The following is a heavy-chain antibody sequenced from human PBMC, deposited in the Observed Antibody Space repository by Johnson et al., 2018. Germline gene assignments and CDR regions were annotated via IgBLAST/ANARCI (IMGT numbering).Heavy chain of an antibody. V-gene: IGHV3-21*01. D-gene: IGHD3-10*01. Sequence: VQLVKSGGGLVKPGGSLRLSCAVSGFTFSSYSINWVRQAPGKGLEWVSFISSTSRYIYYADSVKGRFTISIDNAKNSLYLQMTSLRVEDTAVYYCARDQDPYGSGSEGSYYYGMDVWGQGTTVTVSS. CDR2: ISSTSRYI. CDR3: ARDQDPYGSGSEGSYYYGMDV. CDR1: GFTFSSYS. J-gene: IGHJ6*02.